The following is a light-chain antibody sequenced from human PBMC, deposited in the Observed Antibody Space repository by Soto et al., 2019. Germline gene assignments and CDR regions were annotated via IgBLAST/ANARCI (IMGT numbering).Light chain of an antibody. CDR3: QSYDSSLSGHVV. V-gene: IGLV1-40*01. CDR2: GNS. CDR1: SSNIGAGYD. J-gene: IGLJ2*01. Sequence: QSVLTQPPSVSGAPGPRVTISCTGSSSNIGAGYDVHWYQQLPGTAPKLLIYGNSNRPSGVPDRFSGSKSGTSASLAITGLQAEDEADYYCQSYDSSLSGHVVFGGGTQVPVL.